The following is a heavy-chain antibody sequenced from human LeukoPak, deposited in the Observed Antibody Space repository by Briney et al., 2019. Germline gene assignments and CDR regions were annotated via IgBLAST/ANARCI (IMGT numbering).Heavy chain of an antibody. CDR1: GFTFSSSG. J-gene: IGHJ4*02. D-gene: IGHD2-8*01. V-gene: IGHV3-30*18. CDR2: ISYDGSNK. Sequence: PGGSLRLSCAVSGFTFSSSGMHWVRQAPGKGLEWVTVISYDGSNKYYADSVKGRFTFSRDNSKNTLYLQMNSLRAEDTAVYYCAKEYCSNSVCHSLDYWGQGTLVTVSS. CDR3: AKEYCSNSVCHSLDY.